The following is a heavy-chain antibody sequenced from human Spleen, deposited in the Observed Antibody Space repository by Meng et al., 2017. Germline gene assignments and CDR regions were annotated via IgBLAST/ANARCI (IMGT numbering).Heavy chain of an antibody. CDR2: IYWTDDK. CDR1: GSSLSTSVVG. Sequence: DSRPTLAHPPPPLPLTCTFSGSSLSTSVVGVGWIRQPPGKALEWLALIYWTDDKRYSPSLKSRLTITKDTSKNQVVLTMTNMDPVDTATYYCAIRSGIYNWFDPWGQGTLVTVSS. V-gene: IGHV2-5*01. CDR3: AIRSGIYNWFDP. D-gene: IGHD1-14*01. J-gene: IGHJ5*02.